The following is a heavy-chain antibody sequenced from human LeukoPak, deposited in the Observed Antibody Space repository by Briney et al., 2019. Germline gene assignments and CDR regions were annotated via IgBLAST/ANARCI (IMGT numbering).Heavy chain of an antibody. CDR3: ARGVHTYYYDSSGYYHRGINWFDP. V-gene: IGHV4-34*01. J-gene: IGHJ5*02. Sequence: SETLSLTCAVYGGSFSGYYWSWIRQPPGKGLEWIGEINHSGSTNYNPSLKSRVTISVDTSKNQFSLRLSSVTAADTAVYYCARGVHTYYYDSSGYYHRGINWFDPWGQGTLVTVSS. D-gene: IGHD3-22*01. CDR2: INHSGST. CDR1: GGSFSGYY.